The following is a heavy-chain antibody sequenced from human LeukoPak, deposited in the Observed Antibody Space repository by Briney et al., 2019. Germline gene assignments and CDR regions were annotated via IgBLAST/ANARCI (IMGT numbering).Heavy chain of an antibody. D-gene: IGHD3-22*01. Sequence: GGSLRLSCAASGFTFSVYEMNWVRQAPGKGLEWVSYSSSSGSSIYYADSVKGRFTISRDNAKNSLYLQMNNLRAEDTAVYYCARNPSYYYDSTGYYFDYWGQGTLVTVSS. CDR1: GFTFSVYE. J-gene: IGHJ4*02. CDR3: ARNPSYYYDSTGYYFDY. CDR2: SSSSGSSI. V-gene: IGHV3-48*03.